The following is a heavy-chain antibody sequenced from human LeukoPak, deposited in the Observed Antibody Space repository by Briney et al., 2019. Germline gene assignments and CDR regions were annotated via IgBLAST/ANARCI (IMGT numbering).Heavy chain of an antibody. D-gene: IGHD5-24*01. CDR1: AYDFTGYH. CDR2: LNPNTGHA. J-gene: IGHJ4*02. V-gene: IGHV1-2*06. CDR3: AKDRDGADRIIL. Sequence: ASVKVSCKVVAYDFTGYHIHWVRQAPGLGPEWMGRLNPNTGHAVYAFKFQGRVTITRDTSSSTAYMEVTRLTSDDTALYYCAKDRDGADRIILWGQGTLVTVSS.